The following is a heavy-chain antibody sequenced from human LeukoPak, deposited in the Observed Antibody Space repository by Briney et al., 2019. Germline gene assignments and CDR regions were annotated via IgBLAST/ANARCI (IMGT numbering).Heavy chain of an antibody. D-gene: IGHD3-10*01. Sequence: SETLSLTCTVSGGSISSSSYYWGWIRQPPGKGLEWTGSIYYSGSTYYNPSLKSRVTISVDTSKNQFSLKLSSVTAADTAVYYCARRTFRGLPESYGMDVWGQGTTVTVSS. J-gene: IGHJ6*02. V-gene: IGHV4-39*01. CDR1: GGSISSSSYY. CDR3: ARRTFRGLPESYGMDV. CDR2: IYYSGST.